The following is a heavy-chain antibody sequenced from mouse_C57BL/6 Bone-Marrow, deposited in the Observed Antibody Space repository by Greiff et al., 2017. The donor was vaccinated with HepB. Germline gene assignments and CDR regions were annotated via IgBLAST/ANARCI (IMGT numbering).Heavy chain of an antibody. V-gene: IGHV1-53*01. CDR3: ARSIYYYGSSYLYFDV. CDR1: GYTFTSYW. J-gene: IGHJ1*03. CDR2: INPSNGGT. D-gene: IGHD1-1*01. Sequence: QVQLQQPGTELVKPGASVKLSCKASGYTFTSYWMHWVKQRPGQGLEWIGNINPSNGGTNYTEKFKSKATLTVDKSSSTAYMQLSSLTSEDSAVYYCARSIYYYGSSYLYFDVWGTGTTVTVSS.